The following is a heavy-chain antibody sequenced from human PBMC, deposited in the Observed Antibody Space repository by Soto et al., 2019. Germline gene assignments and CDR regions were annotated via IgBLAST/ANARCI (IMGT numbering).Heavy chain of an antibody. J-gene: IGHJ4*02. V-gene: IGHV1-18*01. CDR1: GYTFTSYG. D-gene: IGHD3-10*01. CDR2: ISAYNGNT. CDR3: ASTNYYGSGSYYNQTVDY. Sequence: QVQLVQSGAEVKKPGASVKVSCKASGYTFTSYGISWVRQAPGQGLEWMGWISAYNGNTNYAQKLQGRVTMTTDTSTSTAYMELRSLRSDDTVVYYCASTNYYGSGSYYNQTVDYWGQGTLVTVSS.